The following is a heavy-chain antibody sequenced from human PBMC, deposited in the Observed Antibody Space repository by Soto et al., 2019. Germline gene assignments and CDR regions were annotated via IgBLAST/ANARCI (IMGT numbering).Heavy chain of an antibody. CDR1: GFTFGDYA. J-gene: IGHJ4*02. D-gene: IGHD3-3*01. V-gene: IGHV3-49*03. CDR3: TRDYYDFWSGYYPIFDY. Sequence: PGGSLRLSCTASGFTFGDYAMSWFRQAPGKGLEWVGFIRSKAYGGTTEYAASVKGRFTISRDDSKSIAYLQMNSLKTEDTAVYYCTRDYYDFWSGYYPIFDYWGQGTLVTVSS. CDR2: IRSKAYGGTT.